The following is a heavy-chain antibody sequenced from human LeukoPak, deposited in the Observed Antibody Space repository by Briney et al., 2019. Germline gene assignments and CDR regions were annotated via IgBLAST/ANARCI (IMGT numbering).Heavy chain of an antibody. J-gene: IGHJ4*02. CDR2: IYSSGST. CDR3: VKGSYYFDY. Sequence: SETLSLTCDVSVGPIRGYYWSWIRQSPEKGLEWIGYIYSSGSTNYNPSLKSRVTISVDTSKNQFSLKLSSVTAADTAVYYCVKGSYYFDYWGQGTLVTVSS. V-gene: IGHV4-59*01. CDR1: VGPIRGYY.